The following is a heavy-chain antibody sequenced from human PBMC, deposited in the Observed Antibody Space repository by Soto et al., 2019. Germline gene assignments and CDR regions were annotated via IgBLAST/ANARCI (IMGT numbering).Heavy chain of an antibody. Sequence: EVQLVESGGAVVQRGGSLRLSCAASGFTFRDHTMHWVRQAPGKGLEWVSLINWDAGGTYYADSVKGRFTISRDNNKNSLYLQMNSLRAEDTALYYCARDIGPLHADYGAHYGLDVWGQGTTVIVSS. CDR3: ARDIGPLHADYGAHYGLDV. J-gene: IGHJ6*02. CDR2: INWDAGGT. V-gene: IGHV3-43*01. D-gene: IGHD4-17*01. CDR1: GFTFRDHT.